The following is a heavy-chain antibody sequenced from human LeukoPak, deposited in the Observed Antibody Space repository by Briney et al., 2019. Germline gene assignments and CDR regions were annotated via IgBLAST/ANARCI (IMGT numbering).Heavy chain of an antibody. Sequence: SETLSLTCTVSGGSISSYYWSWIRQPAGKGLEWIGRIYTSGSTNYNPSLKSRVTISVDTSKNQFSLKLSSVTAADTAVYYCARGTLGGRYDAFDIWGQGTMVTVSS. J-gene: IGHJ3*02. CDR2: IYTSGST. CDR3: ARGTLGGRYDAFDI. V-gene: IGHV4-4*07. D-gene: IGHD3-9*01. CDR1: GGSISSYY.